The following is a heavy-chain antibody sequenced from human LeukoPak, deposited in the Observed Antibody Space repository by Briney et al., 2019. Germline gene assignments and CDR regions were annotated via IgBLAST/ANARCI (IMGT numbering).Heavy chain of an antibody. J-gene: IGHJ4*02. V-gene: IGHV1-24*01. Sequence: ASVKVSCKVSGYTLTELSMHWVRQAPGKGLEWMGGFDPEDGETIYAQKFQGRVTMTEDTSTDTAYMELSSLRSEDTAVYYCARDKGYYDSSGYLALDYWGQGTLVTVSS. D-gene: IGHD3-22*01. CDR2: FDPEDGET. CDR1: GYTLTELS. CDR3: ARDKGYYDSSGYLALDY.